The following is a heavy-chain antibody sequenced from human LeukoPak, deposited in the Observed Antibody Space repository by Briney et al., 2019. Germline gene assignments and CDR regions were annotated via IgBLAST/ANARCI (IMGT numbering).Heavy chain of an antibody. CDR3: ARDHMVRGVAVY. D-gene: IGHD3-10*01. V-gene: IGHV1-2*02. CDR2: INPNSGGT. Sequence: ASVKVSCKASGYTFTGYYMHWVRQAPGQGLEWMGWINPNSGGTNYAQKFQGRVTMTRDTSISTAYMELSRLRSDDTAVYYCARDHMVRGVAVYWGQETLVTVSS. CDR1: GYTFTGYY. J-gene: IGHJ4*02.